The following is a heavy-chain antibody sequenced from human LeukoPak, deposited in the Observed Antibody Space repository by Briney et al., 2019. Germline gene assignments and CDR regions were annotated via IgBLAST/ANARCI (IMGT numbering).Heavy chain of an antibody. CDR3: ARDRLVFYYYTIDY. V-gene: IGHV4-30-4*08. CDR2: IYHSGST. D-gene: IGHD1-26*01. CDR1: GGSISSGDYY. Sequence: SQTLSLTCTVSGGSISSGDYYWSWIRQPPGKGLEWIGYIYHSGSTYYNPSLKSRVTISVDTSKNQFSLKLSSVTAADTAVYYCARDRLVFYYYTIDYWGQGTLVTVSS. J-gene: IGHJ4*02.